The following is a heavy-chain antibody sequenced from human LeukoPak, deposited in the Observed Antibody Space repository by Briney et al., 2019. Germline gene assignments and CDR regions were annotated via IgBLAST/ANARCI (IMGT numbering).Heavy chain of an antibody. V-gene: IGHV1-69*13. D-gene: IGHD3-10*01. CDR1: GGTFSSYA. CDR2: IIPIFGTA. Sequence: GASVKVSCKASGGTFSSYAISWVRQAPGQGLEWMGGIIPIFGTANYAQKFQGRVTITADESTSTAYMELSSLRSEDTAVYYCASGVGYGSGSDYYYYYGMDVWGKGTTVTVSS. J-gene: IGHJ6*04. CDR3: ASGVGYGSGSDYYYYYGMDV.